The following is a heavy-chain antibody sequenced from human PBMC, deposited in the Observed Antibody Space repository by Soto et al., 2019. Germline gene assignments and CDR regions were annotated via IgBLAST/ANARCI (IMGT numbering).Heavy chain of an antibody. J-gene: IGHJ5*02. CDR2: NNHGGST. CDR3: SRIGIVIMNWFDH. V-gene: IGHV4-34*01. Sequence: PETLSLTCAVYGASFIGYYWTWIRQSPGKGLEWIEENNHGGSTNYNPSLKSRVTISIDTSKNQFSLRFTSIIAQDKSVYYCSRIGIVIMNWFDHWGQGTLVTVSS. D-gene: IGHD1-26*01. CDR1: GASFIGYY.